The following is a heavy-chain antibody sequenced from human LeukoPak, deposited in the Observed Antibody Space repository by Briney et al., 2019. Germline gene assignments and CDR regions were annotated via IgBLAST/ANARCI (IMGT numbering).Heavy chain of an antibody. V-gene: IGHV1-18*01. D-gene: IGHD6-19*01. Sequence: ASVKVSCKASGYTFTSYGISWVRQALGQGLEWMGWSSAYNGNTNYAQKVQGRVTMTTDTSTSTAYMELRSLRSDDTAVYYCAREYSSGWCLFDYWGQGTLVTVSS. CDR1: GYTFTSYG. CDR2: SSAYNGNT. CDR3: AREYSSGWCLFDY. J-gene: IGHJ4*02.